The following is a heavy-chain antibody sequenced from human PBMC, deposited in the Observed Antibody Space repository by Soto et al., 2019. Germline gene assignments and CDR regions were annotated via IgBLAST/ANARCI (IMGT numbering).Heavy chain of an antibody. CDR2: FYYSGSS. D-gene: IGHD6-19*01. CDR1: GASISSHY. J-gene: IGHJ4*02. V-gene: IGHV4-59*08. CDR3: ARQTSVWYYFDY. Sequence: SETLSLTCNVSGASISSHYWSWIRQPPGKGLEWIGSFYYSGSSNHNPSLRSRVTMSIDTSKNQFSLRLSSVTAADTAVYYCARQTSVWYYFDYWDQGTRVT.